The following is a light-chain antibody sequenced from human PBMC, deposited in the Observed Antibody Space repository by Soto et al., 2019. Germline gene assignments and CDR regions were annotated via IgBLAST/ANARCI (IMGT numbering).Light chain of an antibody. Sequence: QSVLTQPPSVSAAPGQNVAISCSGGSSNIGKNFVSWYQQVPGAAPKVLIYENDKRLSGIPDRFYGSRSGTSVTLDIAGLQTGDEADYYCASWDSSLYGVVFGGGTKLTVL. CDR1: SSNIGKNF. J-gene: IGLJ3*02. V-gene: IGLV1-51*02. CDR2: END. CDR3: ASWDSSLYGVV.